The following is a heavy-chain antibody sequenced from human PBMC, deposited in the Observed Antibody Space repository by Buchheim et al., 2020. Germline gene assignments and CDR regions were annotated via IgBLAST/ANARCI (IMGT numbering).Heavy chain of an antibody. J-gene: IGHJ6*02. CDR2: IIPILGIA. Sequence: QVQLVQSGAEVKKPGSSVKVSCKASGGTFSSYAISWVRQAPGQGLEWMGRIIPILGIANYAQKFQGRVTITADKSTSTAYMELRSMRSEDTAVYYCARDRGVVVPAASYYYYYGMDVWGQGTT. D-gene: IGHD2-2*01. CDR3: ARDRGVVVPAASYYYYYGMDV. CDR1: GGTFSSYA. V-gene: IGHV1-69*04.